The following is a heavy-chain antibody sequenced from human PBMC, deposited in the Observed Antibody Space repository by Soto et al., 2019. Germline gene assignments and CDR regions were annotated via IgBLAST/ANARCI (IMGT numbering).Heavy chain of an antibody. CDR1: GFTFDDYA. CDR2: ISWNSGSI. CDR3: EKDRGGNPEGYAFDI. Sequence: GGSLRLSCAASGFTFDDYAMHWVRQAPGKGLEWVSGISWNSGSIGYADSVKGRFTISRDNAKNSLYLQMNSLRAEDTALYYCEKDRGGNPEGYAFDIWGQGPMVTV. D-gene: IGHD2-15*01. J-gene: IGHJ3*02. V-gene: IGHV3-9*01.